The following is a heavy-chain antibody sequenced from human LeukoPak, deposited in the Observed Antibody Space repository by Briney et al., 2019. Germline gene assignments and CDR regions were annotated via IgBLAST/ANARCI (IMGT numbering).Heavy chain of an antibody. J-gene: IGHJ4*02. V-gene: IGHV3-21*01. CDR2: ISSSSSYI. Sequence: GGSLRLSCAASGFTFSSYSMNWVRQAPGKGLEWVSSISSSSSYIYYADSVKGRFTISRDNAKNSLYLQMNSLRAVDTAVYYCARDGVAYYYDSSGYHDYWGQGTLVTVSS. CDR3: ARDGVAYYYDSSGYHDY. D-gene: IGHD3-22*01. CDR1: GFTFSSYS.